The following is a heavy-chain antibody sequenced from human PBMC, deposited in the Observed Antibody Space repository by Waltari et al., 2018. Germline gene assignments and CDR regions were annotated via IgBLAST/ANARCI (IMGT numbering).Heavy chain of an antibody. Sequence: EVQLVESGAGMVKPGGSLSLSCAASGFTFRSYSMNWVLQAPGKGLQWVSPNSSSSNYIYNADAVKGRVTISRDNAKNSLYLQMHSLRAEDTAVYYCANGGGELRPSDYLGQGTLVTVSS. V-gene: IGHV3-21*01. CDR3: ANGGGELRPSDY. CDR1: GFTFRSYS. CDR2: NSSSSNYI. J-gene: IGHJ4*02. D-gene: IGHD1-26*01.